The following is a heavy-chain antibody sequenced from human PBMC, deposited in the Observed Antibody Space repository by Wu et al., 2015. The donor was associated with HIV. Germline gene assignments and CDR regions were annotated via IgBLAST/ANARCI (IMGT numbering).Heavy chain of an antibody. Sequence: HVQLVQSGDEVKKPGASVKVSCKASGYSFSSYGITWVRQAPGQGLEWMGGIIPISGRSQYAQKFQDRVIIISDESTSTVDMEVSSLTSDDTAVYYCARTPVVEFYDSSGYQDYWGQGTQVIVSS. D-gene: IGHD3-22*01. CDR2: IIPISGRS. CDR3: ARTPVVEFYDSSGYQDY. J-gene: IGHJ4*02. CDR1: GYSFSSYG. V-gene: IGHV1-69*13.